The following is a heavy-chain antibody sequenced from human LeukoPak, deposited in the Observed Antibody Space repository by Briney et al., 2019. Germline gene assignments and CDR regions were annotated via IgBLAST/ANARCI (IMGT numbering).Heavy chain of an antibody. CDR2: IYSGGST. Sequence: GGSLRLSCAASGFTVSSNYMSWVRQAPGKGLEWVSVIYSGGSTYCADSVKGRFTISRDNSKSTLYIQMNSLRAEDTAVYYCARAKPKNMVRGLIMRRESRYYFDYWGQGTLVTVSS. CDR3: ARAKPKNMVRGLIMRRESRYYFDY. J-gene: IGHJ4*02. V-gene: IGHV3-53*01. CDR1: GFTVSSNY. D-gene: IGHD3-10*01.